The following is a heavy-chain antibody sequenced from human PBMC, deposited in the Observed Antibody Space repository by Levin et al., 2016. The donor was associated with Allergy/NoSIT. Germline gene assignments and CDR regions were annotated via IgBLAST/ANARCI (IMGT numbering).Heavy chain of an antibody. CDR1: GFSFSRYE. CDR3: AKSGYSQTLFDY. J-gene: IGHJ4*02. CDR2: ISSSGSTI. V-gene: IGHV3-48*03. D-gene: IGHD3-22*01. Sequence: GESLKISCAASGFSFSRYEMNWVRQAPGKGLEWVSYISSSGSTIYNADSVKGRFTISRDNAKNSLYLQMNSLRVEDTAVYYCAKSGYSQTLFDYWGQGTLVTVSS.